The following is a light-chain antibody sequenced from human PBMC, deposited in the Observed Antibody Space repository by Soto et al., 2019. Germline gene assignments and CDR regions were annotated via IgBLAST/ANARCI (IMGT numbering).Light chain of an antibody. CDR1: SSDVGGYNY. J-gene: IGLJ1*01. V-gene: IGLV2-14*01. CDR3: SSYTSSSTHNYV. CDR2: DVS. Sequence: QSVLTQPASVSGSPGQSITISCTGTSSDVGGYNYVSWYQQHPGKAPKLMIYDVSNRPSGVSNRFSGSKSGNTASLTISGLQAEDEADYYGSSYTSSSTHNYVFGTGTKVTVL.